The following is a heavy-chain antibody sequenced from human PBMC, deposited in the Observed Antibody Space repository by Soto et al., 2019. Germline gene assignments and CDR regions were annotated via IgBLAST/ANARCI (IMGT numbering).Heavy chain of an antibody. Sequence: SETLSLTCTVSGGSVSSNSYSWGWIRQSPGKGLEWIGYIYHTGNTFYNPSLQSRVTISVDQSKNQFSLSLGSVTAADTAMYYCARVERTLSTPFAYGMDVWGQGTTVTVS. CDR2: IYHTGNT. V-gene: IGHV4-39*07. CDR3: ARVERTLSTPFAYGMDV. D-gene: IGHD2-2*01. J-gene: IGHJ6*02. CDR1: GGSVSSNSYS.